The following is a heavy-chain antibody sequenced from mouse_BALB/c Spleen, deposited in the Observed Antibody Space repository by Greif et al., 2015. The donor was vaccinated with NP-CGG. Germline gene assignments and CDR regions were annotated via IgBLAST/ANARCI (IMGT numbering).Heavy chain of an antibody. CDR1: GFTFSDYY. CDR2: ISDGGSHT. V-gene: IGHV5-4*02. CDR3: ARGYYGSRDWFAY. D-gene: IGHD1-1*01. Sequence: EVKLEESGGGLVKPGGSLKLSCAASGFTFSDYYMYWVRQTPEKRLEWVATISDGGSHTYYPDSVKGRFTISRDNAKNNLYLQMSSLKSEDTAMYYCARGYYGSRDWFAYWGQGTLVTVSA. J-gene: IGHJ3*01.